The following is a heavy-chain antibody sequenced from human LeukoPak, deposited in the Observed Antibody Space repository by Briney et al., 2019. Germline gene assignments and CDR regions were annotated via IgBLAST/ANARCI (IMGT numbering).Heavy chain of an antibody. Sequence: PRESLKISCRGSGYSFTSYWIGWVRQMPGKGLEWMGIIYPGDSDTRYSPSFQGQVTISADKSISTAYLQWSSLKASDTAMYYCARLAGRFLAWGEADYWGQGTLVTVPS. D-gene: IGHD3/OR15-3a*01. CDR2: IYPGDSDT. CDR3: ARLAGRFLAWGEADY. J-gene: IGHJ4*02. CDR1: GYSFTSYW. V-gene: IGHV5-51*01.